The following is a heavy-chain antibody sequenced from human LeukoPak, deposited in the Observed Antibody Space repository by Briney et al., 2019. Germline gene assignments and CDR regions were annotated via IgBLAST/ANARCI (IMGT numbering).Heavy chain of an antibody. CDR2: ISGSGGST. V-gene: IGHV3-23*01. J-gene: IGHJ4*02. Sequence: GGSLRLSCAASGFTFSSYAMSWVRQAPGKGQEWVSAISGSGGSTYYADSVKGRFTISRDNSENTLYLQMNSLRAEDTAVYYCARQIGITVIVVVITPYDYWGQGTLVTVSS. D-gene: IGHD3-22*01. CDR3: ARQIGITVIVVVITPYDY. CDR1: GFTFSSYA.